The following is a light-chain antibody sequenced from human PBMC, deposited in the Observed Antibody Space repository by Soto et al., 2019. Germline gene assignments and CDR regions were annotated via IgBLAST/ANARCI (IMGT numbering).Light chain of an antibody. CDR2: WAS. Sequence: DVVMTQSPESLTVSLGERATINCRSSQSVFSRSNNKNYLAWYQLKPGQPPKLLIYWASTRESGVPARFSGSGSGRDFTLTINNVQAEDVAVYCCLQYYSSPRTFGLGTKVQIK. CDR3: LQYYSSPRT. V-gene: IGKV4-1*01. CDR1: QSVFSRSNNKNY. J-gene: IGKJ1*01.